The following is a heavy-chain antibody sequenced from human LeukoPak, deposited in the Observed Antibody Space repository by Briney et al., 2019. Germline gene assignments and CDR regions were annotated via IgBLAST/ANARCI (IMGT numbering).Heavy chain of an antibody. J-gene: IGHJ4*02. V-gene: IGHV4-34*01. CDR1: GGSFSGYY. CDR2: INHSGST. CDR3: ARFPGYYDRSGYYMSFDY. Sequence: PSETLSLTCAVYGGSFSGYYWSWIRQPPGKGLEWIGEINHSGSTNYNPSLKSRVTISVDTSKNQFSLKLSSVTAADTAGYYCARFPGYYDRSGYYMSFDYWGQGTLVTVSS. D-gene: IGHD3-22*01.